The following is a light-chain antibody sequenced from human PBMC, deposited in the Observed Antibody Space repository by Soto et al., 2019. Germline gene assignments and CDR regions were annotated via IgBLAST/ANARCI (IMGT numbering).Light chain of an antibody. CDR2: GAS. V-gene: IGKV3-15*01. CDR3: QQYNNWPPET. CDR1: QSVGSD. J-gene: IGKJ1*01. Sequence: DIVMTQSPGSLSVSPGARVPLSCRASQSVGSDLAWYQQKPGQAPRLLSYGASTRATGIPARSSGSGSGTDFTLTISSLQSEDFAIYYCQQYNNWPPETFGQGTKVDIK.